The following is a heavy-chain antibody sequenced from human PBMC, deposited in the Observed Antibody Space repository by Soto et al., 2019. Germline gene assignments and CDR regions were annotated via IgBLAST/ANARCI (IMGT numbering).Heavy chain of an antibody. CDR2: IYYSGST. V-gene: IGHV4-59*06. CDR1: GGSISSYY. J-gene: IGHJ6*02. CDR3: ARSSAAAVDYYYYGMDV. D-gene: IGHD6-13*01. Sequence: SETLSLTCTVSGGSISSYYWSWIRQHPGKGLEWIGYIYYSGSTYYNPSLKSRVTISVDTSKNQFSLKLSSVTAADTAVYYCARSSAAAVDYYYYGMDVWGQGTTVTVSS.